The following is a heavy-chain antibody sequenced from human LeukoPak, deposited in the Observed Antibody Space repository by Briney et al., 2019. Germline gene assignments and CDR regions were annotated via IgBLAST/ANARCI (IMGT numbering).Heavy chain of an antibody. D-gene: IGHD3-10*01. V-gene: IGHV3-23*01. Sequence: GGSLRLSCEASGFTFGSHAMYWVRQAPGKGLEWVAGIFGSGGSPHYADSVKGRFTISRDNSKNTLYLQMNSLRAEDTAVYYCAKDAPYYGSGSPLYFDYWGQGTLVTVSS. CDR3: AKDAPYYGSGSPLYFDY. J-gene: IGHJ4*02. CDR1: GFTFGSHA. CDR2: IFGSGGSP.